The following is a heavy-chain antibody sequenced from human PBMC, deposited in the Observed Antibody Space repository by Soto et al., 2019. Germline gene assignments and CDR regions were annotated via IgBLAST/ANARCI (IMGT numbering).Heavy chain of an antibody. V-gene: IGHV3-11*01. Sequence: QVQLVESGGGLVKPGGSLRLSCAASGLTFSDYHMSWIRQAPGKGLEWVSFIESRGRTISYADSVKGRFTISRDNAKNSLFLQINSLRAEDTAVYYCVRQAARNYFDFWGQGTLLTVSS. D-gene: IGHD6-6*01. CDR3: VRQAARNYFDF. J-gene: IGHJ4*02. CDR1: GLTFSDYH. CDR2: IESRGRTI.